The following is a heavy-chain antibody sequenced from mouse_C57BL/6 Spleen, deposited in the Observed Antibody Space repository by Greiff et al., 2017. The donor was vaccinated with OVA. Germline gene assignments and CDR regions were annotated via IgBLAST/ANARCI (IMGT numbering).Heavy chain of an antibody. D-gene: IGHD2-4*01. Sequence: VQLQQSGAELVRPGASVTLSCKASGYTFTDYEMHWVKQTPVHGLEWIGAIDPETGGTAYNQKFKGKAILTADTSSSTAYMELRSLTSEDSAVYYCTSSMITTAWFAYWGKGTLVTVSA. CDR2: IDPETGGT. CDR3: TSSMITTAWFAY. V-gene: IGHV1-15*01. CDR1: GYTFTDYE. J-gene: IGHJ3*01.